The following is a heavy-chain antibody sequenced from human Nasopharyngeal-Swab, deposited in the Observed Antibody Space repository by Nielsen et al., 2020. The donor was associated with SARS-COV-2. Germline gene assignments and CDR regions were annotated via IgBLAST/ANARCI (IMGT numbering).Heavy chain of an antibody. J-gene: IGHJ4*02. Sequence: SETPSLTCAVYGGSFSGYYWNWIRQAPGKGLEWIGEINHSGSTNYNPSLKSRVTISVDPSKNQFSLKLHSVTAADTAVYYCARVLVSLTGDLDSWGRGTPVTVSS. CDR1: GGSFSGYY. CDR2: INHSGST. D-gene: IGHD3-10*01. V-gene: IGHV4-34*01. CDR3: ARVLVSLTGDLDS.